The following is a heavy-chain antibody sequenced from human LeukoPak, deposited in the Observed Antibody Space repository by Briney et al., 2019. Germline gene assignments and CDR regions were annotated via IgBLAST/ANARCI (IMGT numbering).Heavy chain of an antibody. CDR2: INPNSGGT. CDR1: GYTFTGYY. CDR3: AATYYYYYGMDV. J-gene: IGHJ6*02. V-gene: IGHV1-2*02. Sequence: ASVKVSCKASGYTFTGYYMHWVRQAPGQGLEWMGWINPNSGGTNYAQKFQGRVTMTRDTSISTAYMELSRLRSDDTAVYYCAATYYYYYGMDVWGRGTTVTVSS.